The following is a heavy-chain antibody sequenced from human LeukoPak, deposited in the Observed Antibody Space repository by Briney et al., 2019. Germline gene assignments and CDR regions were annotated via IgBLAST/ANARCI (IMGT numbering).Heavy chain of an antibody. D-gene: IGHD1-7*01. Sequence: GGSLRLSCAASGFTFRSYAMRWVRQAPGKGLEWVSGIIADFDTTYYADSVRGRFTISRDHSKNTLYLQMNGLRAEDTAIYYCAQDGTTTRYNWFDSWGQGTLVTVSS. V-gene: IGHV3-23*01. J-gene: IGHJ5*01. CDR1: GFTFRSYA. CDR3: AQDGTTTRYNWFDS. CDR2: IIADFDTT.